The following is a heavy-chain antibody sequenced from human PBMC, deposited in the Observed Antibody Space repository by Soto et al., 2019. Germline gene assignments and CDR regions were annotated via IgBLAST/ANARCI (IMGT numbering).Heavy chain of an antibody. CDR2: IYSGGST. J-gene: IGHJ6*03. V-gene: IGHV3-66*01. Sequence: PGGSLRLSCAASGFTVSSNYMSWVRQAPGKGLEWVSVIYSGGSTYYADSVKGRFTISRDNSKNTLYLQMNSLRAEDTAVYYCARKGYGYYYYYYMDVWGKGTKVTVSS. D-gene: IGHD5-12*01. CDR1: GFTVSSNY. CDR3: ARKGYGYYYYYYMDV.